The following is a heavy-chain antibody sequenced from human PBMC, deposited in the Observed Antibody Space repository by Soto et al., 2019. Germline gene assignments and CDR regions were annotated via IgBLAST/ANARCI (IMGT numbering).Heavy chain of an antibody. J-gene: IGHJ6*02. V-gene: IGHV3-30*18. CDR2: ILYDGSNK. CDR1: GFTFSNYG. Sequence: PGGSLRLSCAASGFTFSNYGMHWVRQTPCKGLEWVELILYDGSNKYYADSVKGRFTISRDNSKNTLYLQVSSLRAEDTAVYYCAKSRDAYNFYFYYGMDVWGQGTSVTVSS. CDR3: AKSRDAYNFYFYYGMDV. D-gene: IGHD1-1*01.